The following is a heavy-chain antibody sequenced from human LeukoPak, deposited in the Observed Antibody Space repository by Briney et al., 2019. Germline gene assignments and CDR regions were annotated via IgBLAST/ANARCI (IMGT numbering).Heavy chain of an antibody. D-gene: IGHD6-6*01. CDR3: AKDYSSSSTDY. V-gene: IGHV3-30*18. Sequence: PGGSLRLSCAASGFTFSAYGMHWVRQAPGKGLEWVADISYDGSNKYYADSVKGRFTVSRDNSKNTLYVQMNSLRAEDTAVYYCAKDYSSSSTDYWGQGALVTVSS. J-gene: IGHJ4*02. CDR2: ISYDGSNK. CDR1: GFTFSAYG.